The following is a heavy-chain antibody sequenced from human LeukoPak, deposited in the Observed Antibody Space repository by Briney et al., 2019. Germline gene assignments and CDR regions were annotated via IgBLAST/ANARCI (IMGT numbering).Heavy chain of an antibody. CDR1: GYTFTSYD. V-gene: IGHV1-8*01. CDR2: MNPNSGNT. J-gene: IGHJ4*02. D-gene: IGHD6-19*01. Sequence: ASVKVSCKASGYTFTSYDINWMRQAAGQGPEWMGWMNPNSGNTEYAQKFQGRVTMTWDTSISTAYMELRSLRSEDTAVYYCGRALPSSGWVDYWGQGRLVTVSS. CDR3: GRALPSSGWVDY.